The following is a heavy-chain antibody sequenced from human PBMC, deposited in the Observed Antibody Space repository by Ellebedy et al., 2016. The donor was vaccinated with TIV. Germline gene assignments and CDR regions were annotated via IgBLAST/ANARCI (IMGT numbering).Heavy chain of an antibody. V-gene: IGHV4-39*07. CDR1: GGSISSSSYY. Sequence: MPSETLSLTCTVSGGSISSSSYYWGWIRQPPGKGLEWIGEINHSGSTNYNPSLKSRVTISVDTSKNQFFLKLSSVTAADTAVYYCARIFWNGDYYYGVDVWGQGTTVTVSS. D-gene: IGHD1-1*01. CDR3: ARIFWNGDYYYGVDV. CDR2: INHSGST. J-gene: IGHJ6*02.